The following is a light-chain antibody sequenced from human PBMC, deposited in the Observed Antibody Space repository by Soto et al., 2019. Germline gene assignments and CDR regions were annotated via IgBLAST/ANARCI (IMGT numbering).Light chain of an antibody. CDR3: QQYGSSPRT. J-gene: IGKJ1*01. CDR2: GAS. Sequence: EIVWTQSPGTRSLSPGEGSSLSWMASQSVSSSYLAWYHQKPGQAPRLLIYGASSRATGIPPTFSGSGSGTDSTITISRLAPEHFAVYYCQQYGSSPRTFGQGTQVDIK. CDR1: QSVSSSY. V-gene: IGKV3-20*01.